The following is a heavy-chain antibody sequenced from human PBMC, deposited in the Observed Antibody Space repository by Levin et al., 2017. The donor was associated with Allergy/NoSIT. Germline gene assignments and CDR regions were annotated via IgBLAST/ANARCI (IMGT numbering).Heavy chain of an antibody. D-gene: IGHD2-2*01. CDR3: ARISVGGWGRFVVVPAAMYYYGMDV. V-gene: IGHV1-8*01. Sequence: ATGRGLEWMGWMNPNSGNTGYAQKFQGRVTMTRNTSISTAYMELSSLRSEDTAVYYCARISVGGWGRFVVVPAAMYYYGMDVWGQGTTVTVSS. CDR2: MNPNSGNT. J-gene: IGHJ6*02.